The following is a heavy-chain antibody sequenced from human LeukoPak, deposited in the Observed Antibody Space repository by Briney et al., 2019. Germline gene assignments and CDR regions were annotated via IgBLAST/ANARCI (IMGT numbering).Heavy chain of an antibody. J-gene: IGHJ5*02. CDR3: ARDTRTTLTPVNWFDP. D-gene: IGHD4-17*01. CDR2: ISGYNGNT. Sequence: GASVKVSCKASGGTFSSYAISWVRQAPGQGLEWMGWISGYNGNTDYAQKLQGRVTMTTDASTSTAYMELRSLRSDDTAIYYCARDTRTTLTPVNWFDPWGQGTLVTVSS. CDR1: GGTFSSYA. V-gene: IGHV1-18*01.